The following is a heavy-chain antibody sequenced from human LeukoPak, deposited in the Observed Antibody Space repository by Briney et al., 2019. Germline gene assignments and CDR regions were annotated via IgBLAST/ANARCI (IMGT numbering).Heavy chain of an antibody. CDR3: AKDVLLWFGELLEPDY. V-gene: IGHV3-30*18. D-gene: IGHD3-10*01. CDR1: GFTFSSYG. Sequence: GRSLRLSCAAPGFTFSSYGMHWVRQAPGKGLEWVAVISYDGSNKYYADSVKGRFTISRDNSKNTLYLQMNSLRAEDTAVYYCAKDVLLWFGELLEPDYWGQGTLVTVSS. J-gene: IGHJ4*02. CDR2: ISYDGSNK.